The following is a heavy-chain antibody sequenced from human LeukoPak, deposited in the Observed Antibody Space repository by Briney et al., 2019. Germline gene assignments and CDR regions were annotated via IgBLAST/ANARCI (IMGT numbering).Heavy chain of an antibody. CDR2: ISSSGSTI. D-gene: IGHD4-17*01. CDR3: ARDLVTLPPVTTGGRI. V-gene: IGHV3-48*03. Sequence: QPGGSLRLSCAASGFTFSSYEMNWVRQAPGKGLEWVSYISSSGSTIYYADSEKGRFTISRDNAMNSLYLQMNSLRADDTAVYYCARDLVTLPPVTTGGRIWGQGTLVTVSS. CDR1: GFTFSSYE. J-gene: IGHJ4*02.